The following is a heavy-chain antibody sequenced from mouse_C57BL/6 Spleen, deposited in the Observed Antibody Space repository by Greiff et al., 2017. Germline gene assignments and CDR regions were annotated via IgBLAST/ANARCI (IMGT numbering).Heavy chain of an antibody. CDR3: ARRCGGYSLFAY. D-gene: IGHD2-3*01. J-gene: IGHJ3*01. V-gene: IGHV1-18*01. Sequence: EVQLQQSGPELVKPGASVKIPCKASGYTFTDYNMDWVKQSHGKSLEWIGDINPNNGGTIYNTQFKGKATLTVDKSSSTAYMELRSLTSDDTAVYYCARRCGGYSLFAYWGQGTLVTVSA. CDR1: GYTFTDYN. CDR2: INPNNGGT.